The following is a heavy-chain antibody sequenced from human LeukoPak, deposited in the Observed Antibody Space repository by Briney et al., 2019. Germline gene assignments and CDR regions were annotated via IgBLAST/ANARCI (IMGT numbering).Heavy chain of an antibody. CDR3: ARSMTTVTYDY. CDR1: GFTFSGSA. D-gene: IGHD4-17*01. V-gene: IGHV3-73*01. J-gene: IGHJ4*02. Sequence: GGSLKLSCAASGFTFSGSAMHWVRQASGKGLEWLGRIRSKADSYTTAYAASVKGRFIVSRDDSKNTAYLQMNSLKTEDTAVYYCARSMTTVTYDYWGQGTLLTVSS. CDR2: IRSKADSYTT.